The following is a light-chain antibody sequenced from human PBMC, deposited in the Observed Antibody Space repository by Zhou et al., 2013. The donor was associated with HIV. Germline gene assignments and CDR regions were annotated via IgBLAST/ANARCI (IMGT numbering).Light chain of an antibody. CDR1: QSISDF. V-gene: IGKV3-20*01. J-gene: IGKJ1*01. CDR3: QQYGSSPWT. Sequence: EIVLTQSPAILSLSPGERATLSCRASQSISDFLAWYQQKPGQAPRLLIYDASDRATGIPDRFSGSGSGTDFTLTISRLEPEDFAVYYCQQYGSSPWTFGQGTKVEIK. CDR2: DAS.